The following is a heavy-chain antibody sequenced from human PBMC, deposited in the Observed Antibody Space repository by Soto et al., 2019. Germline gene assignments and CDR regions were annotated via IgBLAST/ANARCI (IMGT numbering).Heavy chain of an antibody. V-gene: IGHV1-3*01. D-gene: IGHD2-8*01. CDR2: INAGNGNT. J-gene: IGHJ4*02. Sequence: ASGKVSCKASGYTFTSYAMHWGRQAPGQRLEWMGWINAGNGNTKYSQKFQGRVTITRDTSASTAYMELSSLRSEDTAVYYCARGGYCTNGVCYNIFGYWGQGTLVTVSS. CDR3: ARGGYCTNGVCYNIFGY. CDR1: GYTFTSYA.